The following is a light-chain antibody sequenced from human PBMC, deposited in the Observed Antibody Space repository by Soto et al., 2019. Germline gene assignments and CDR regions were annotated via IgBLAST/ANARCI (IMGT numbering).Light chain of an antibody. CDR3: QQSFTTPRT. V-gene: IGKV1-39*01. Sequence: DIQMTQSPSSLSASVGDRVTITCRASQYISYYLSWYQQKRGQAPKLLIYGASTLLSGVPYRFSGSGSETVFTLTINSLQPDDFATYYCQQSFTTPRTFGQGTKVEI. CDR1: QYISYY. J-gene: IGKJ1*01. CDR2: GAS.